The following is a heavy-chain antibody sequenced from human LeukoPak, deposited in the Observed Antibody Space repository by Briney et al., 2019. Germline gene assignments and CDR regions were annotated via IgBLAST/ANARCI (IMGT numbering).Heavy chain of an antibody. J-gene: IGHJ4*02. Sequence: KASETLSLTCAVYGGSFSGYYWSWIRQPPGTGLEWIGEINHSGSTNYNPSLKSRVTISVDTSKNQFSVKLSSVTAADTAVYYCARGEGYQLLGRNFDYWGQGTLVTVSS. CDR3: ARGEGYQLLGRNFDY. D-gene: IGHD2-2*01. V-gene: IGHV4-34*01. CDR2: INHSGST. CDR1: GGSFSGYY.